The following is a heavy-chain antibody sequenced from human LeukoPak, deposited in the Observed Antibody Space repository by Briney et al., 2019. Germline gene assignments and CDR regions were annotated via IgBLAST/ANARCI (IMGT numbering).Heavy chain of an antibody. Sequence: SGGSLRLSCAASGFTFSDYYMSWIRQAPGKGLEWVSYISSSGSTIYYADSVKGRFTISRDNAKNSPYLQMNSLRAEDTAVYYCASKFWAAGRDYWGQGTLVTASS. CDR1: GFTFSDYY. V-gene: IGHV3-11*04. CDR3: ASKFWAAGRDY. J-gene: IGHJ4*02. D-gene: IGHD6-13*01. CDR2: ISSSGSTI.